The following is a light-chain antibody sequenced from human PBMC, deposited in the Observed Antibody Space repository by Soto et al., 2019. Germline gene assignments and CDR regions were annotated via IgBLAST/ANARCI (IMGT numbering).Light chain of an antibody. CDR3: QRYGSSPLIT. CDR2: GTS. Sequence: EIVLTQSPGTLSLSPGERVTLSCRASQSVSSSSLAWYQQRPGQAPRLLIYGTSSRATGIPDRFSGSGSGTDFTLTISRLEPEDFAVYFCQRYGSSPLITFGQGTRLEIK. CDR1: QSVSSSS. J-gene: IGKJ5*01. V-gene: IGKV3-20*01.